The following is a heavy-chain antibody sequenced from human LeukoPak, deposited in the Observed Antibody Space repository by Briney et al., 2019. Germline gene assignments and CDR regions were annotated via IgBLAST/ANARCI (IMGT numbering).Heavy chain of an antibody. V-gene: IGHV3-20*04. J-gene: IGHJ4*02. CDR2: INWNGGST. Sequence: SGGSLRLSCAASGFTFDDYGMSWVRQAPGKGLEWVSGINWNGGSTGYADSVKGRFTISRDNAKNSLYLQMNGLRAEDTALYYCARSLWFGETVGVYWGQGTLVTVSS. CDR3: ARSLWFGETVGVY. CDR1: GFTFDDYG. D-gene: IGHD3-10*01.